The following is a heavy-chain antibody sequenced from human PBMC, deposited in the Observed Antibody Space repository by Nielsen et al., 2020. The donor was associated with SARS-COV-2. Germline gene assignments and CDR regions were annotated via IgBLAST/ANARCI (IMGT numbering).Heavy chain of an antibody. J-gene: IGHJ6*03. D-gene: IGHD3-3*01. CDR3: ARMYVLQYLEWSGSYYSHYMDV. V-gene: IGHV1-18*04. Sequence: ASVKVSCKASGYTFTSNDITWVRQAPGQGLEWMGRISPSNGNTKYAQRFQGRVTMTTDTSTRTAYMELRSLTSDDTAVYYCARMYVLQYLEWSGSYYSHYMDVWGKGTTVTVSS. CDR1: GYTFTSND. CDR2: ISPSNGNT.